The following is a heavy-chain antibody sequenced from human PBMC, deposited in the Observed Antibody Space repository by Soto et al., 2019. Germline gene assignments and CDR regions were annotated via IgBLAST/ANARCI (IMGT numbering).Heavy chain of an antibody. Sequence: PSETLSLTCTVSGGSISSGGYYWTWIRQHPGKGLEWIGSTYNSGTIYYNPSLKSRVSISVDTSKDQLSLKVNSVSAADTAVYYCVAYSSGYFPDYWGQGTLVTVSS. CDR1: GGSISSGGYY. J-gene: IGHJ4*02. CDR3: VAYSSGYFPDY. D-gene: IGHD3-22*01. V-gene: IGHV4-31*03. CDR2: TYNSGTI.